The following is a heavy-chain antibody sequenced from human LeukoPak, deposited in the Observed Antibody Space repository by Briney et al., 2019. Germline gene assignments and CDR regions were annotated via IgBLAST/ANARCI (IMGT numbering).Heavy chain of an antibody. D-gene: IGHD1-1*01. CDR2: ICTAGDT. J-gene: IGHJ3*02. Sequence: GGSLRLSCAASGFTFSSYDMHWVRQATGKGLEWVSAICTAGDTYYPGSVKGRFTISRENAKNSLYLQMNSLRAGDTAVYYCARGTGTTYDDAFDIWGQGTMVTVSS. CDR3: ARGTGTTYDDAFDI. CDR1: GFTFSSYD. V-gene: IGHV3-13*01.